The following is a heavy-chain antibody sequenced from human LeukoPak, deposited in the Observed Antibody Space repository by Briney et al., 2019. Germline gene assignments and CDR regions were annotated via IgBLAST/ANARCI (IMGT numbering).Heavy chain of an antibody. V-gene: IGHV1-69*13. CDR2: IIPIFGTA. Sequence: GASVKVSCKASGGTFSSYAISWVRQAPGQGLEWMGGIIPIFGTANYAQKFQGRVTITADESTSTAYMELSSLRSEDTAVYYCARGYYGSGSLTNWFDPWGQGTLVTVSS. D-gene: IGHD3-10*01. CDR3: ARGYYGSGSLTNWFDP. J-gene: IGHJ5*02. CDR1: GGTFSSYA.